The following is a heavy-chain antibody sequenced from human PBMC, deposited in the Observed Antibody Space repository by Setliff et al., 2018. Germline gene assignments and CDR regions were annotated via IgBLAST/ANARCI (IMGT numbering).Heavy chain of an antibody. CDR1: GFTFSRFG. CDR3: AKDSLEVVIALHGMDV. J-gene: IGHJ6*02. D-gene: IGHD2-21*01. Sequence: AGGSLRLSCAASGFTFSRFGMYWVRQAPGKGLEWVAFVRYDGSNKYYADSVKGRFTISKDNSKNTLYLQMNSLTSEDTAVYYCAKDSLEVVIALHGMDVWGQGTTVTVSS. CDR2: VRYDGSNK. V-gene: IGHV3-30*02.